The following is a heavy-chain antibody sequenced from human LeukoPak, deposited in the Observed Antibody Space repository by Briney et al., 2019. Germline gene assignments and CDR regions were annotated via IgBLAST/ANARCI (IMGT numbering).Heavy chain of an antibody. CDR1: GGSFSGYY. V-gene: IGHV4-59*01. J-gene: IGHJ4*02. CDR3: ASRDCSGGSCYDAYFDY. Sequence: PSETLSLTCAVYGGSFSGYYWSRIRQPPGKGLEWIGYIFYSGSTNYNPSLKSRVTISVDTSKNQFSLKLSSVTAADTAVYYCASRDCSGGSCYDAYFDYWGQGTLVTVSS. D-gene: IGHD2-15*01. CDR2: IFYSGST.